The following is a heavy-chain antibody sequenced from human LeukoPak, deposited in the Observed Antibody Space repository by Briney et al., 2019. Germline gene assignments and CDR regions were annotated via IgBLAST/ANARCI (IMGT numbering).Heavy chain of an antibody. V-gene: IGHV4-34*01. Sequence: SETLSLTCAVYGGSFSGYYWSWIRQPPGKGLEWIGEINHSGSTNYNPSLKSRVTISVDTSKNQFSLKLSSVTAADTAVYYCARDYPLGYYYYYMDVWGKGTTVTVSS. CDR2: INHSGST. D-gene: IGHD1-26*01. J-gene: IGHJ6*03. CDR3: ARDYPLGYYYYYMDV. CDR1: GGSFSGYY.